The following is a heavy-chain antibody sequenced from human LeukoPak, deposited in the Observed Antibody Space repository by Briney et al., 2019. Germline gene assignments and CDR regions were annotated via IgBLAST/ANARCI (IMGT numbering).Heavy chain of an antibody. CDR2: ISGSGGST. J-gene: IGHJ4*02. Sequence: PGGSLRLSCAASGFTFSSYAMSWVRQAPGKGLEWVSAISGSGGSTYYADSVKGRFTISRDNAKNTLYLQMNSLRAEDTAVYYCARDFEDPGAVAGSFDYWGQGTLVTVSS. V-gene: IGHV3-23*01. CDR1: GFTFSSYA. D-gene: IGHD6-19*01. CDR3: ARDFEDPGAVAGSFDY.